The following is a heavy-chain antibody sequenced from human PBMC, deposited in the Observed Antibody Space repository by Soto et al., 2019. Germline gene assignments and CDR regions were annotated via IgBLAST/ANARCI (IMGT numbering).Heavy chain of an antibody. V-gene: IGHV1-69*01. CDR1: GGTFSSYA. D-gene: IGHD3-22*01. CDR3: ARGPSGGGSGYADY. Sequence: QVQLVQSGAEVKKPESSVKVACKASGGTFSSYAISWVRQAPGQGLEWMGGIIPIFGTANYAQKFQGRVTITADESTSTANMELSSLRSEDTAVYSCARGPSGGGSGYADYWGQGTLVTVSS. J-gene: IGHJ4*02. CDR2: IIPIFGTA.